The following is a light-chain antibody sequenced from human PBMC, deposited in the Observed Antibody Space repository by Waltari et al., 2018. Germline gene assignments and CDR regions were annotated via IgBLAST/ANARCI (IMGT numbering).Light chain of an antibody. V-gene: IGLV2-14*01. J-gene: IGLJ2*01. CDR1: SGDVGGYNY. Sequence: QSALTQPASVSGSPGQSLTISCTGTSGDVGGYNYVSWYQQHPGKAPKLMSYDVSSRPSGISVRVSGSKSDNTASLTSSGLQAEDEADYYCSSLTSRITRVVLGGGTKLTVL. CDR2: DVS. CDR3: SSLTSRITRVV.